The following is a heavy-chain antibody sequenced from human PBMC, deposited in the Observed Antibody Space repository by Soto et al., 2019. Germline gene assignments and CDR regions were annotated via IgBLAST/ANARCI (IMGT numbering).Heavy chain of an antibody. D-gene: IGHD3-10*01. Sequence: SETLSLTCAVYGGSFSGYYWSWIRQPPGKGLEWIGEINHSGSTNYNPSLKSRVTISVDTSKNQFSLKLSSVTAADTAVYYCAKDPGWFGVPSWYFDYWGQGTLVTVSS. V-gene: IGHV4-34*01. CDR1: GGSFSGYY. CDR3: AKDPGWFGVPSWYFDY. J-gene: IGHJ4*02. CDR2: INHSGST.